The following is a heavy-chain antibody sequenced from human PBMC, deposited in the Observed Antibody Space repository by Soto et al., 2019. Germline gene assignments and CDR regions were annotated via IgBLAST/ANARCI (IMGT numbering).Heavy chain of an antibody. J-gene: IGHJ4*02. CDR2: ISYDGSNK. CDR1: GFTFRSYG. V-gene: IGHV3-30*18. D-gene: IGHD5-18*01. CDR3: AKDDGGYSYGYLDY. Sequence: LRRSFAASGFTFRSYGMHWVRQAPGKGLEWVAVISYDGSNKYYADSVKGRFTISRDNSKNTLYLQMNSLRAEDTAVYYCAKDDGGYSYGYLDYWGQVTLVTVSS.